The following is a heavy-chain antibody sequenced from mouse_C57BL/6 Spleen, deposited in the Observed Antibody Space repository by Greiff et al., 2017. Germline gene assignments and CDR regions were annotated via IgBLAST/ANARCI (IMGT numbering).Heavy chain of an antibody. J-gene: IGHJ4*01. D-gene: IGHD2-4*01. Sequence: VKLMESGPELVKPGASVKISCKASGYAFSSSWMNWVKQRPGKGLEWIGRIYPGDGDTNYNGTFKGKATLTADKSSSTAYMQLSSLTSEDSAVYFCARGGLRDYAMDYWGQGTSVTVSS. V-gene: IGHV1-82*01. CDR2: IYPGDGDT. CDR1: GYAFSSSW. CDR3: ARGGLRDYAMDY.